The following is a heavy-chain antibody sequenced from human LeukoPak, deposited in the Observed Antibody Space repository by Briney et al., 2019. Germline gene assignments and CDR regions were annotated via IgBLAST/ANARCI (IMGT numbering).Heavy chain of an antibody. Sequence: PGGSLRLSCAASGFTFSSYAMSWVRQAPGKGLEWVSAISSSGGSTYYADSVKGRFTISRDNSKNTLYLQMNSLRAEDTAVYYCANPRGYSYGLLDYWGQGTLVTVSS. D-gene: IGHD5-18*01. CDR3: ANPRGYSYGLLDY. V-gene: IGHV3-23*01. J-gene: IGHJ4*02. CDR1: GFTFSSYA. CDR2: ISSSGGST.